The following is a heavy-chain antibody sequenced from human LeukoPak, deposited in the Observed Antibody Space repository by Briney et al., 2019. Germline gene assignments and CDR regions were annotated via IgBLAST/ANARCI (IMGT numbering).Heavy chain of an antibody. CDR1: GFTFSSYS. D-gene: IGHD6-19*01. J-gene: IGHJ4*02. V-gene: IGHV3-21*01. Sequence: GGSLRLSCAASGFTFSSYSMNWVRQAPGKGLEWVSSISSSSSYIYYADSVKGRFTISRDNAKNSLYLQMNSLRAEDTAVYYCARAGYSSGWSSPLPDYWGQGTLVTVSS. CDR3: ARAGYSSGWSSPLPDY. CDR2: ISSSSSYI.